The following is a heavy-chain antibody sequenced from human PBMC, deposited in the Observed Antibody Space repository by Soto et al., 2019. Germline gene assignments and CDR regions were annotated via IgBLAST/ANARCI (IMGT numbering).Heavy chain of an antibody. CDR2: IYWDDDK. Sequence: GSGPTLVNPTQTLTLTCTVSGFSLSTSAMSVAWIRQPPGKALEWLALIYWDDDKRYSPSLKSRLTITKDTSKNQVVLTMTNMDPVDTSIYYFAHRPSLLSLWFGAFFDYWGQGTLVTVSS. D-gene: IGHD3-10*01. V-gene: IGHV2-5*02. CDR1: GFSLSTSAMS. J-gene: IGHJ4*02. CDR3: AHRPSLLSLWFGAFFDY.